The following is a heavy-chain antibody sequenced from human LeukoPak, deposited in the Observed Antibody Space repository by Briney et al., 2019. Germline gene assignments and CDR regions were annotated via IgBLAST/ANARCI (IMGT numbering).Heavy chain of an antibody. CDR2: IYYSGST. Sequence: PSETLSLTCTVSGGSISSYYWSWIRQPPGKGLEWIGYIYYSGSTNYNPSLKSRVTISVDTSKNQFSLKLSSVTAADTAVYYCARDLERRPPDYWGQGTLVTVSS. CDR3: ARDLERRPPDY. D-gene: IGHD1-1*01. V-gene: IGHV4-59*12. CDR1: GGSISSYY. J-gene: IGHJ4*02.